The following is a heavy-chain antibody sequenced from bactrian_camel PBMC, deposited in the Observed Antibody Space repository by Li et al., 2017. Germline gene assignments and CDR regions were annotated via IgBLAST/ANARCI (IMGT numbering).Heavy chain of an antibody. Sequence: VESGGGSVKAGDSLKLTCVASGGTYPNCMAWFRQAPGQEREGVASIDGAKNTNYAESVKGRFTISVDDANNVYLQMDNLQPEDTAMYYCAARLSASRCSDPMNSSRVHYWGQGTQVTVS. CDR3: AARLSASRCSDPMNSSRVHY. CDR2: IDGAKNT. J-gene: IGHJ4*01. D-gene: IGHD4*01. CDR1: GGTYPNC. V-gene: IGHV3S53*01.